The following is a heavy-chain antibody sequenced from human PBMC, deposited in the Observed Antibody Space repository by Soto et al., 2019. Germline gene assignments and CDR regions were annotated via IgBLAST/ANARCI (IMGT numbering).Heavy chain of an antibody. CDR2: IYYAGGT. J-gene: IGHJ6*03. Sequence: SETLSLTCTVSGASINNNNNFWAWIRQPPGKGLEWIGSIYYAGGTYYNPSLKSRVTISVDTSKDQFSLGLNSVTVADTAVYYCARDSGTGNYYYYYMDVWGKGTTVTVSS. D-gene: IGHD2-2*01. V-gene: IGHV4-39*02. CDR3: ARDSGTGNYYYYYMDV. CDR1: GASINNNNNF.